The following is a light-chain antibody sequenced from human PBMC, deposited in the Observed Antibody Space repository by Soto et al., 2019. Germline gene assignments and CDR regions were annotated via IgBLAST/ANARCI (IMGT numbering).Light chain of an antibody. CDR2: AAS. J-gene: IGKJ1*01. V-gene: IGKV1-8*01. CDR3: QQYYSYPPST. Sequence: AIRMTQSASSLSASTGDRVTITCRASQGMSSYLAWYQQKPGKAPKLLIYAASTLQSGVPSRFSGSGSGTDFTLTISSLQSEDFATYYCQQYYSYPPSTFGQGTKVEIK. CDR1: QGMSSY.